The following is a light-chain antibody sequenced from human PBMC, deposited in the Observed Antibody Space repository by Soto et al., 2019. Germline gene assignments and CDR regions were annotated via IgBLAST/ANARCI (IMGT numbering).Light chain of an antibody. Sequence: EIVMTQSPGTLSVSPGERATLSCRASRTVSSNLAWYQQKPGQAPRPLIYGASTRATGIPARFSGSGSGTDFTLTISSLEPEDFAVYYCQQRSNWPWTFGQGTKVDIK. CDR3: QQRSNWPWT. CDR1: RTVSSN. CDR2: GAS. V-gene: IGKV3-11*01. J-gene: IGKJ1*01.